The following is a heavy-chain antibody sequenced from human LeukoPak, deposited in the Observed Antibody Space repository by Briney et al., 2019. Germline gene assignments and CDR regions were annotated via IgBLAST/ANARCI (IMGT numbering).Heavy chain of an antibody. CDR1: GFTFSNYW. V-gene: IGHV3-7*01. J-gene: IGHJ6*03. CDR2: IKQDGSEK. Sequence: PGGSLRLSCAASGFTFSNYWMTWVRQAPGKGLEWVADIKQDGSEKLYVNSVRGRFTISRDNAKMSMFLQMNSLRAEDTAVYYCARDNGVVHGVYYMDVWGTGTTVTVS. CDR3: ARDNGVVHGVYYMDV. D-gene: IGHD3-3*01.